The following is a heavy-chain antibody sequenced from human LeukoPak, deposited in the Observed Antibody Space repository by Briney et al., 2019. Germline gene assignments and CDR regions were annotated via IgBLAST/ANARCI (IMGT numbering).Heavy chain of an antibody. CDR1: GYTFTSYG. CDR3: ARDGYCSGGSCYVGGMDV. J-gene: IGHJ6*02. V-gene: IGHV1-18*01. D-gene: IGHD2-15*01. CDR2: ISAYNGNT. Sequence: GASVKVSCKASGYTFTSYGISWVRQAPGQGLEWMGWISAYNGNTNHAQKLQGRVTMTTDTSTSTAYMELRSLRSDDTAVYYCARDGYCSGGSCYVGGMDVWGQGTTVTVSS.